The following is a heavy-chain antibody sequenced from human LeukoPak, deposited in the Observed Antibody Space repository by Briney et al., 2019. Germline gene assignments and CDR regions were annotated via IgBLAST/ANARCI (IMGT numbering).Heavy chain of an antibody. V-gene: IGHV3-23*01. Sequence: PGGSLRLSCAASGFTFSSYAMSWVRQAPGRGLEWVSAISGSGGSTYYADSVKGRFTISRDNSKNTLYLQMNSLRAEDTAVYYCAKVTSDDYYDSSGYDWGQGTLVTVSS. CDR3: AKVTSDDYYDSSGYD. CDR2: ISGSGGST. J-gene: IGHJ4*02. CDR1: GFTFSSYA. D-gene: IGHD3-22*01.